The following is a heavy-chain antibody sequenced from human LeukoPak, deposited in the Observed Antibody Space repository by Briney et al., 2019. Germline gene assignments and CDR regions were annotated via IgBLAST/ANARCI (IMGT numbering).Heavy chain of an antibody. J-gene: IGHJ4*02. Sequence: ASVTVSFMASGYTFTHYYMHWVRQAAGKGREWMGCINPKSGGTNYAQKVQGRVTKTRDTSLSTAYMELSRLRSDDTAVYYCARGDYFWSGYFDYWGQGTLVTVPS. V-gene: IGHV1-2*02. CDR1: GYTFTHYY. CDR2: INPKSGGT. D-gene: IGHD3-3*01. CDR3: ARGDYFWSGYFDY.